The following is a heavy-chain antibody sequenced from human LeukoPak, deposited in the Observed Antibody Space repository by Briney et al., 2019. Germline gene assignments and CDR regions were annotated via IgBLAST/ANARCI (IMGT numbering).Heavy chain of an antibody. J-gene: IGHJ4*02. Sequence: SQTLSLTCTVSGYSISIGYYGGWIRLPPGKGLEWIGSIYHSGSTYYNPSLKSRVTISVDTSKNQFSLKLRSVTAADTAVYYCARGKSRGSHIDYWGQGTLVTVSS. V-gene: IGHV4-38-2*02. D-gene: IGHD1-26*01. CDR2: IYHSGST. CDR1: GYSISIGYY. CDR3: ARGKSRGSHIDY.